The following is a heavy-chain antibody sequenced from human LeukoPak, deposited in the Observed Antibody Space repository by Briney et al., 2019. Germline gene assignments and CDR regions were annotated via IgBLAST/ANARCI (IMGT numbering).Heavy chain of an antibody. V-gene: IGHV3-23*01. CDR3: AKDLGYNWNYFDY. CDR2: INNGGGST. Sequence: PGGSLRLSCAASGFNFHDYAMHWVRQAPGTGLEWVSGINNGGGSTYYADSVKGRFTISRDNSKNTLYLQMNSLRAEDTAVYYCAKDLGYNWNYFDYWGQGTLVTVSS. J-gene: IGHJ4*02. CDR1: GFNFHDYA. D-gene: IGHD1-20*01.